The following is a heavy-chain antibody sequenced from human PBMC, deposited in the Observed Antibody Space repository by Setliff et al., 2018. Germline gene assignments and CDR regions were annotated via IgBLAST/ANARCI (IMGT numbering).Heavy chain of an antibody. Sequence: ASVKVSCKASGYTFTNYAMSWMRQAPGQGLEWMGWINTNTGNPSYAQGRVTMTRDTSTSTVYMEMSSLRSEDTAVYYCVRSQQLSGWWFDPWGQGTLVTVSS. CDR1: GYTFTNYA. D-gene: IGHD6-13*01. CDR3: VRSQQLSGWWFDP. V-gene: IGHV1-8*02. CDR2: INTNTGNP. J-gene: IGHJ5*02.